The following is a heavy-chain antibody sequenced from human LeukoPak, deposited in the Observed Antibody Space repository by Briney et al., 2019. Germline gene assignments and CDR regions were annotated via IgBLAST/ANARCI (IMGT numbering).Heavy chain of an antibody. J-gene: IGHJ4*02. CDR3: ARATIVGAMGGAYFDY. D-gene: IGHD1-26*01. CDR1: GYTFTSYG. CDR2: ISAYNGNT. V-gene: IGHV1-18*01. Sequence: ASVKVSCKASGYTFTSYGISWVRQAPGQGLEWMGWISAYNGNTNYAQKLQGRVTMTTNTSTSTAYMELRSLRSDDTAVYYCARATIVGAMGGAYFDYWGQGTLVTVSS.